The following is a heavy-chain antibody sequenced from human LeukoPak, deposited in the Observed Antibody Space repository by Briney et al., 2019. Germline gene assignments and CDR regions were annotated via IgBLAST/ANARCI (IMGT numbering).Heavy chain of an antibody. CDR1: GCTFSRYA. Sequence: PGGSLRLSCAASGCTFSRYAMSWVRQAPGKGLEWVSAISGGGDKTYYADSVRGRFTISRDNSKNTLFLQMNSLRAEDTAIYYCAKPVDGASVQRYFQHWGQGTLVTVSS. J-gene: IGHJ1*01. CDR2: ISGGGDKT. D-gene: IGHD1-1*01. CDR3: AKPVDGASVQRYFQH. V-gene: IGHV3-23*01.